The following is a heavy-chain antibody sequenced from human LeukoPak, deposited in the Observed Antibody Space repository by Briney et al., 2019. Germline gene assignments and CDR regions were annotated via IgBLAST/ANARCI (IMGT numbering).Heavy chain of an antibody. J-gene: IGHJ4*02. D-gene: IGHD3-16*01. CDR3: VLMPGY. V-gene: IGHV4-39*01. CDR1: GGSTRSSSYY. Sequence: SETLSLTCTVSGGSTRSSSYYWGWVRQPPGKGLEWIGSFYNVGDTYYNPSLKSRVTISVDTSRKQFSLRLTSVTAADTAVYYCVLMPGYWGQGILVAVSS. CDR2: FYNVGDT.